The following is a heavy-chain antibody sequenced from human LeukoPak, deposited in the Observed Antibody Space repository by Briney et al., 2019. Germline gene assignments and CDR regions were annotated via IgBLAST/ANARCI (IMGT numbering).Heavy chain of an antibody. J-gene: IGHJ4*02. CDR1: SGSIMTTNYY. D-gene: IGHD6-19*01. Sequence: SETLSLTCTVSSGSIMTTNYYWGWIRQPPGKGLEWIGSIYYSGSTYYNPSLKSRVTISVDTSKNQFSLKLSSVTAADTAVYYCARLVSGWYFDYWGQGTLVTVSS. CDR2: IYYSGST. CDR3: ARLVSGWYFDY. V-gene: IGHV4-39*01.